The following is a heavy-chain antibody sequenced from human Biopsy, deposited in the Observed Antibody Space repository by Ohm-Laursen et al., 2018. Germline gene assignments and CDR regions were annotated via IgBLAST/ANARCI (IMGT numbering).Heavy chain of an antibody. Sequence: TLSLTCTVSGGPIDSYYWSWIRQPPGKALEWIGYIYFTGRTSYNPSLKSRVIMSVNTSKKQFSLRLSSVTAADTAVYYCASVVLGPTNDAFDLWGQGTMVVVSS. CDR2: IYFTGRT. J-gene: IGHJ3*01. CDR3: ASVVLGPTNDAFDL. V-gene: IGHV4-59*12. D-gene: IGHD3-22*01. CDR1: GGPIDSYY.